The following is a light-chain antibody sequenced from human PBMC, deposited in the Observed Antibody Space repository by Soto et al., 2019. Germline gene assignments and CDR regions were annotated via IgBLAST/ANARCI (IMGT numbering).Light chain of an antibody. CDR1: QSVSSY. J-gene: IGKJ5*01. Sequence: EIVLTQSPATLSLSPEERATLSCRASQSVSSYLAWYQQKPGQAPRLLIYDASNRATGIPARFSGSGSGPDFTLTISRLEPEDFAVYYCQQRSNWPLTFGQGTRLEIK. CDR2: DAS. CDR3: QQRSNWPLT. V-gene: IGKV3-11*01.